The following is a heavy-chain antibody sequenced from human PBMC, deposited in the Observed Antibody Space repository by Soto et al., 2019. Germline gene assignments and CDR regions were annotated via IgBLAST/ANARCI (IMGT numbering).Heavy chain of an antibody. CDR3: AHRPSYCSGGSCYSGFDY. CDR1: GFSLSTSGVG. CDR2: IYWDDDK. J-gene: IGHJ4*02. D-gene: IGHD2-15*01. V-gene: IGHV2-5*02. Sequence: SGPTLVNPTQTLTLTCTFSGFSLSTSGVGVGWIRQPPGKALEWLALIYWDDDKRYSPSLKSRLTITKDTSKNQVVLTMTNMDPVDTATYYCAHRPSYCSGGSCYSGFDYWGQGTLVTV.